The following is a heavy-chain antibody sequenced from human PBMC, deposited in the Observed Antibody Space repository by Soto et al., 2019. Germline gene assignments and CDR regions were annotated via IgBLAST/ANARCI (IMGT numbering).Heavy chain of an antibody. CDR1: GNTLTGLP. CDR3: ARDPGYYGMDV. CDR2: LDYEEGER. V-gene: IGHV1-24*01. J-gene: IGHJ6*02. Sequence: ASVKVSCKVSGNTLTGLPMHWVRQAPGKGLEWMGSLDYEEGERIFAQRFQGRVTMTEDTSTDTAYMELSSLKSEDTAVYYCARDPGYYGMDVWGQGTTVTVSS.